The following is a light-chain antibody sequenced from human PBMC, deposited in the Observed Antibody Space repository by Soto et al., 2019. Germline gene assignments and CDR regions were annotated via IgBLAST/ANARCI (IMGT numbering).Light chain of an antibody. CDR2: DVS. V-gene: IGLV2-11*01. Sequence: QSALTQPASVSGSPGQSITISCTGTSSDIGGYILVSWYQQHPGKAPKFMIYDVSKRPSGVPDRFSGSKSGNTASLTISGLQAEDEADYYCCSYAGTYSYVFGTGTKLTVL. J-gene: IGLJ1*01. CDR1: SSDIGGYIL. CDR3: CSYAGTYSYV.